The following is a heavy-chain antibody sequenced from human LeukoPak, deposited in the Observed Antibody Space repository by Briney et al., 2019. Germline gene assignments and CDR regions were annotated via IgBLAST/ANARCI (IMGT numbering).Heavy chain of an antibody. D-gene: IGHD4-17*01. CDR2: IDWDDDK. J-gene: IGHJ4*02. V-gene: IGHV2-70*11. Sequence: SGPALVKPTQTLTLTCTFSGFSLSTSAMCVSWIRHPPGKALEWLARIDWDDDKYYSTSLKTRLTISKDTSKNQVVLTMTNMDPVDTATYYCARIRYGDYEARFFNYWGQGTLVTVSS. CDR1: GFSLSTSAMC. CDR3: ARIRYGDYEARFFNY.